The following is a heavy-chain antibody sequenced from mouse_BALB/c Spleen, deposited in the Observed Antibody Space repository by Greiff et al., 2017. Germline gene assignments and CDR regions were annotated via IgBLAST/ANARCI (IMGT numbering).Heavy chain of an antibody. CDR1: GYTFTDYY. CDR2: VNPNNGGT. CDR3: ARRLYRLWYFDV. Sequence: VQLQQSGPELVKPGASVKISCKASGYTFTDYYMNWVKQSHGKSLEWIGLVNPNNGGTSYNQKFKGKATLTVDKSSSTAYMELRSLTSEDSAVYYCARRLYRLWYFDVWGAGTTVTVSS. V-gene: IGHV1-26*01. D-gene: IGHD2-12*01. J-gene: IGHJ1*01.